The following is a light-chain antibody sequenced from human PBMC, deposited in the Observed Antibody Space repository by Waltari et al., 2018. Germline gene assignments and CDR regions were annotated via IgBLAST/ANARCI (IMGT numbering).Light chain of an antibody. CDR1: QSVSPN. Sequence: EIVMTQSPATLSVSPGETATLSCRASQSVSPNVAWYQKKPGQAPRLLIYDASTRATSIPAKFRGSGSGTEFTLTISSLQSEDFAVYYCQQYNRWPPITFGHGTRLEIK. J-gene: IGKJ5*01. V-gene: IGKV3-15*01. CDR3: QQYNRWPPIT. CDR2: DAS.